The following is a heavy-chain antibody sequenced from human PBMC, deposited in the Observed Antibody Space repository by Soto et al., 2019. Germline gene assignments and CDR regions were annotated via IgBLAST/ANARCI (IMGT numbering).Heavy chain of an antibody. Sequence: KTSETLSLTCAVYGGSFSGYYWSWIRQPPGKGLEWIGEINHSGSTNYNPSLKSRVTISVDTSKNQFSLKLSSVTAADTAVYYCARGRYCSSTSCYRIGGSWFDPWGQGTLVTVSS. CDR1: GGSFSGYY. CDR2: INHSGST. J-gene: IGHJ5*02. D-gene: IGHD2-2*02. CDR3: ARGRYCSSTSCYRIGGSWFDP. V-gene: IGHV4-34*01.